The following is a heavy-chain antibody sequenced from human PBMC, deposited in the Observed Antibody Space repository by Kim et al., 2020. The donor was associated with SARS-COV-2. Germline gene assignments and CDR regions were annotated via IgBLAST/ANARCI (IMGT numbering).Heavy chain of an antibody. D-gene: IGHD1-26*01. CDR3: AARVEGYSGSYYYYFDY. J-gene: IGHJ4*02. Sequence: FQERVTITRDMSTSTAYMELSSLRSEDTAVYYCAARVEGYSGSYYYYFDYWGQGTLVTVSS. V-gene: IGHV1-58*01.